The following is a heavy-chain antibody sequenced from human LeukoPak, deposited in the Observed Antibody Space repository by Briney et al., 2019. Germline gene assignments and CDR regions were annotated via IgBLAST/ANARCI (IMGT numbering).Heavy chain of an antibody. CDR3: ARAFSGYGPLDY. J-gene: IGHJ4*02. D-gene: IGHD5-12*01. CDR2: INSDGSST. Sequence: GGSLRLSCAASGFTFSSYWMHWVRQAPGKGLVWVSRINSDGSSTSYADSVKGRFTISRDNAKNTLYLQMNSLRAEDTAVCYCARAFSGYGPLDYWGQGTLVTVSS. V-gene: IGHV3-74*01. CDR1: GFTFSSYW.